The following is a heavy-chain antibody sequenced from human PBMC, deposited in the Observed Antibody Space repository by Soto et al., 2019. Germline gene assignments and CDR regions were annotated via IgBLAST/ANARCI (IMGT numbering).Heavy chain of an antibody. CDR1: GFTFSDYG. Sequence: GASVKVSCKASGFTFSDYGFSWVRQAPGRGLEWMGWISAFNGETNYTQKSEGRVALTTDAATATAYMELTSLTVDDTAVYYCVRDQQWLLPVPLNFDYRGQGTVVTVSS. D-gene: IGHD6-19*01. CDR2: ISAFNGET. J-gene: IGHJ4*02. CDR3: VRDQQWLLPVPLNFDY. V-gene: IGHV1-18*01.